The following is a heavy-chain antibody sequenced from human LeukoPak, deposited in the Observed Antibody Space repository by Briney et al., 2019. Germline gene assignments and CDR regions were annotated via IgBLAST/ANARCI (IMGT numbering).Heavy chain of an antibody. CDR1: GGSFSNYY. Sequence: SETLSLTCAVYGGSFSNYYWGWIRQPPGKGLEWIGEINHSGRTNYNSSLKSRVTISVDTSKNQFSLKLSSVTAADTAVYYCARHERRAVEFFDYWGQGTLVTVSS. D-gene: IGHD6-19*01. CDR3: ARHERRAVEFFDY. J-gene: IGHJ4*02. V-gene: IGHV4-34*01. CDR2: INHSGRT.